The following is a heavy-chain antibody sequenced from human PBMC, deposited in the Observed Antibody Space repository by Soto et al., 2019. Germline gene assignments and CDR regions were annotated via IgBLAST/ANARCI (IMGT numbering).Heavy chain of an antibody. V-gene: IGHV1-69*02. D-gene: IGHD2-2*01. CDR1: GGTFSSYT. Sequence: SVKVSCKASGGTFSSYTISWVRQAPGQGLEWMGRIIPILGIANYAQKFQGRVTITADKSTSTAYMELSSLRSEDTAVYYCARGVLPYCSSTSCHNWFDPWGQGTLVTVSS. CDR2: IIPILGIA. J-gene: IGHJ5*02. CDR3: ARGVLPYCSSTSCHNWFDP.